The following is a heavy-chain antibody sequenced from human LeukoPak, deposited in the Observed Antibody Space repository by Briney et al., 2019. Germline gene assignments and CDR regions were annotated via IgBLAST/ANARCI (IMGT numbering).Heavy chain of an antibody. CDR3: AKGTKDYYGSGSFYLSRDHFISR. Sequence: GGSLRLSCAASGFTFSTFAMIWVRQPPGKGLEWVSSIFPSGGEIHYADSVRGRFTISRDNSKSTLSLQMNSLRVEDAAVYYCAKGTKDYYGSGSFYLSRDHFISRWGQGTLVTVSS. V-gene: IGHV3-23*01. D-gene: IGHD3-10*01. CDR1: GFTFSTFA. J-gene: IGHJ4*02. CDR2: IFPSGGEI.